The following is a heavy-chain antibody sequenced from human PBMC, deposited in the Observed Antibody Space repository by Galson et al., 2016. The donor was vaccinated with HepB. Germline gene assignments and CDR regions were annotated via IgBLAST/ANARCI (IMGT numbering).Heavy chain of an antibody. CDR2: ISGYDGSA. CDR1: GYTFSIYG. V-gene: IGHV1-18*01. Sequence: SVKVSCKASGYTFSIYGISWVRQARGQGLEWLGWISGYDGSASYAENFQDRVTMTTDTSTSTVYMEMRGLTSDDTAVYYCARDSRLLGSGWSCIYVDPYYGDNGGQGTLVTVS. D-gene: IGHD2-15*01. J-gene: IGHJ4*02. CDR3: ARDSRLLGSGWSCIYVDPYYGDN.